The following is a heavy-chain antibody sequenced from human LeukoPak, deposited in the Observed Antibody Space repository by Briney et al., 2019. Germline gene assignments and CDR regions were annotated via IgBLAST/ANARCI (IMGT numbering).Heavy chain of an antibody. CDR1: GYTFTSYG. J-gene: IGHJ3*01. D-gene: IGHD5-24*01. CDR3: ARHKRWLPFPDAFDL. V-gene: IGHV1-18*01. Sequence: GASVKVCCKASGYTFTSYGISWVRQAPGQGLGWMGWISAGNGYTNYAQKLQGRVTMTTDTSKSTAHMELRSLRSDDTAVYHCARHKRWLPFPDAFDLWGQGTRVTVSS. CDR2: ISAGNGYT.